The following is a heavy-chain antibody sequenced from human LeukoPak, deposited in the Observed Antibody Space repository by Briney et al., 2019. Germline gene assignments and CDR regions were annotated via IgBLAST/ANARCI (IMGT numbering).Heavy chain of an antibody. D-gene: IGHD2-21*02. J-gene: IGHJ4*02. CDR2: IIPIFDTA. CDR3: ALAFLGEGDDRDYFDY. CDR1: GGTFSSYA. Sequence: GASVKVSCKASGGTFSSYAISWVRQAPGQGLEWMGGIIPIFDTAHYAQKFQGRVTITADKSTSTAYMELSSLRSEDTAVYYCALAFLGEGDDRDYFDYWGQGTLVTVSS. V-gene: IGHV1-69*06.